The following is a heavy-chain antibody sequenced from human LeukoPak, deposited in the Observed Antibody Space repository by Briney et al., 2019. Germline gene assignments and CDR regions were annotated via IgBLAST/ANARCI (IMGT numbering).Heavy chain of an antibody. J-gene: IGHJ4*02. D-gene: IGHD6-13*01. CDR1: GFTFSSYS. Sequence: GGSLRLSCAASGFTFSSYSMNWVRQAPGKGLEWVSSISSSSSYIYYADSVKGRFTISRDNAKNSLYLQMNSLRAEDTAVYYCAREYAPPGIAAAGNGFDYWGQGTLVTVSS. CDR2: ISSSSSYI. V-gene: IGHV3-21*01. CDR3: AREYAPPGIAAAGNGFDY.